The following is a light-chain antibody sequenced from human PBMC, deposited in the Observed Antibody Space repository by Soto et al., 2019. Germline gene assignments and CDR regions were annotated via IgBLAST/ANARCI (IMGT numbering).Light chain of an antibody. Sequence: QSALTQPRSVSGSPGQPATISCTGTANDVGGHNYVSWYQQHPGEAPKLLIYDLTERPSGVPDRFSGSKSGNTASLTISGLQPEDEADYYCYSYAGTYTFVFGTGTKVTVL. CDR1: ANDVGGHNY. V-gene: IGLV2-11*01. J-gene: IGLJ1*01. CDR2: DLT. CDR3: YSYAGTYTFV.